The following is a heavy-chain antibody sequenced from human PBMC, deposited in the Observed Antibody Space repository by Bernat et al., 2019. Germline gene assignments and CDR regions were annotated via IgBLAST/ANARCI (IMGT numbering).Heavy chain of an antibody. D-gene: IGHD6-13*01. CDR2: LWYDGRNK. J-gene: IGHJ6*02. V-gene: IGHV3-33*01. Sequence: QVQLVESGGGVVQPGRSLRLSCAASGFTFSSYGMHWVRQGPGNGLEWVAVLWYDGRNKYYADSMKGRFNISRDKPKNTLYLQMNSLRAEDTAVYYCARGVAAADLYYCYGMDVWGQGTTVTVSS. CDR1: GFTFSSYG. CDR3: ARGVAAADLYYCYGMDV.